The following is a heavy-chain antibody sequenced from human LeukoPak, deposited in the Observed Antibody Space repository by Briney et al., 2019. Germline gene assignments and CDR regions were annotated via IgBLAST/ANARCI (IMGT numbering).Heavy chain of an antibody. D-gene: IGHD5-12*01. CDR2: ISAYNDNT. V-gene: IGHV1-18*01. J-gene: IGHJ6*02. CDR1: GYTFTSYG. Sequence: ASVKVSCKASGYTFTSYGISWVRQAPGQGLEWMGWISAYNDNTNYAQKLQGRVTMTTDTSTSTAYMELRSLRSDDTAVYYCARVVATVHGYYYYGMDVWGQGTTVTVSS. CDR3: ARVVATVHGYYYYGMDV.